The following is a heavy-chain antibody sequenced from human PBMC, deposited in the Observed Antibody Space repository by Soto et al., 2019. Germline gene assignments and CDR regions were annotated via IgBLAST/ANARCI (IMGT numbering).Heavy chain of an antibody. V-gene: IGHV1-3*05. CDR3: AGIRGGSVSS. J-gene: IGHJ4*02. D-gene: IGHD2-15*01. Sequence: QVQFVQSGAEEKKPGASVKVSCKASGYTFTTYAMHWVRQAPGQRLEWMGWINAGNGNTRYSQKFKGRVTITRDTVASTAYMELRSLRSEDTAVYYCAGIRGGSVSSWGQGTLVTVSS. CDR1: GYTFTTYA. CDR2: INAGNGNT.